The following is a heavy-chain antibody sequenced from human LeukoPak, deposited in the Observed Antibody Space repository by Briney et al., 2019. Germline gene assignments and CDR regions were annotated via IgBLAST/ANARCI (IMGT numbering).Heavy chain of an antibody. CDR2: IYHSGST. CDR1: GFTFSSYAM. D-gene: IGHD1-26*01. Sequence: GSLRLSCAASGFTFSSYAMSWVRKPPGKGLGWIGEIYHSGSTNYNPSLKSRVTISVDKSKNQFSLKLSSVTAADTAVYHCARGSPNSGSYLGLDCWGQGALVTVSS. CDR3: ARGSPNSGSYLGLDC. V-gene: IGHV4-4*02. J-gene: IGHJ4*02.